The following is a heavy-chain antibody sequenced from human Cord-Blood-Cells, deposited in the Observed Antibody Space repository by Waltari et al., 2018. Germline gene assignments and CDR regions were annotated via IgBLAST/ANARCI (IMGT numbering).Heavy chain of an antibody. V-gene: IGHV4-59*08. CDR2: IYYSGST. D-gene: IGHD4-17*01. CDR1: GVAISSYY. Sequence: QVQLQESGPGLVKPSETLSLTCTASGVAISSYYWSWIRQPPGKGLEWIGYIYYSGSTNYNPSLKSRVTISVDTSKNQFSLKLSSVTAADTAVYYCARGGDYWFDPWGQGTLVTVSS. CDR3: ARGGDYWFDP. J-gene: IGHJ5*02.